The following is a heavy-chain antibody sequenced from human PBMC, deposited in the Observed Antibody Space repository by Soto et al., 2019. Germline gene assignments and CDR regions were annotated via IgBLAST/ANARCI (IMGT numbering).Heavy chain of an antibody. CDR1: GYTFTSYG. D-gene: IGHD3-10*01. Sequence: ASVKVSCKASGYTFTSYGISWVRQAPGQGLEWMGWISAYNGNTNYAQKLQGRVTMTTDTSTSTAYMELRSLRSDDTAVYYCARDVWFGDEYYYYYYGVDVWGQGTTVTVS. J-gene: IGHJ6*02. V-gene: IGHV1-18*01. CDR3: ARDVWFGDEYYYYYYGVDV. CDR2: ISAYNGNT.